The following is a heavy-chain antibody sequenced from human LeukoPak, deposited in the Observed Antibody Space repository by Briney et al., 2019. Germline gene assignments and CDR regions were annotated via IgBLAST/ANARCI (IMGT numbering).Heavy chain of an antibody. V-gene: IGHV4-39*01. CDR1: GGSISSSSYY. CDR2: IYYSGST. Sequence: SETLSLTCTVSGGSISSSSYYWGWIRQPPGKGLEWIGSIYYSGSTYYNPSLKSRVTISVETSKNQFSLKLSSVTAADTAVYYCARGFLTGLYFDYWGQGTLVTVSS. D-gene: IGHD3-9*01. J-gene: IGHJ4*02. CDR3: ARGFLTGLYFDY.